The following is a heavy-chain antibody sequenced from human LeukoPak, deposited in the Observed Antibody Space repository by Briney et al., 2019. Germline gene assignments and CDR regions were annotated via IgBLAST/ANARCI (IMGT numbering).Heavy chain of an antibody. J-gene: IGHJ4*01. Sequence: SETLSLTCTVSGGSISSYHWSWIRQPPGKGLEWIGYIYYSGSTNYNPSLKSRVTISVDTSKNQFSLKLSSVTAADTAVYYCARLDSSGDFDYWGQEPWSPSPQ. CDR3: ARLDSSGDFDY. V-gene: IGHV4-59*08. CDR1: GGSISSYH. CDR2: IYYSGST. D-gene: IGHD3-22*01.